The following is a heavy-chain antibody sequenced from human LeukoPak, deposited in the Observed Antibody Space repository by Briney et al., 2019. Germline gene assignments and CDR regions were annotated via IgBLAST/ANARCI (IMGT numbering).Heavy chain of an antibody. CDR1: GGSISSYY. D-gene: IGHD3-3*01. CDR3: AREYYDLWSGYFRWFDP. V-gene: IGHV4-4*07. Sequence: SETLSLTCTVSGGSISSYYWSWIRQPAGKGLEWIERIYTSGSTNYNPSLKSRVTMSVDTSKNQFSLKLSSVTAADTAVYYCAREYYDLWSGYFRWFDPWGQGTLVTVSS. J-gene: IGHJ5*02. CDR2: IYTSGST.